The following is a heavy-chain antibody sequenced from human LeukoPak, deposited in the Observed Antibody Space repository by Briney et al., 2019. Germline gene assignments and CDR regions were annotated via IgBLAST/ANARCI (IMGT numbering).Heavy chain of an antibody. CDR3: AKDGILVSAMAYYFDD. D-gene: IGHD5-18*01. J-gene: IGHJ4*02. Sequence: GGSLRLSCAASGFTFSSYAMSWVGPAPGKGLEWVSAISGSGDSTYYADSVKGRFTISRDNSKNTLYPQMNSRRAEDTAVYYCAKDGILVSAMAYYFDDWGQGTLVTVSS. CDR2: ISGSGDST. V-gene: IGHV3-23*01. CDR1: GFTFSSYA.